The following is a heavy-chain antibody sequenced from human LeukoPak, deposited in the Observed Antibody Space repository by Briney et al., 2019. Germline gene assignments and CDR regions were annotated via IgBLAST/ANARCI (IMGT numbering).Heavy chain of an antibody. V-gene: IGHV4-59*08. J-gene: IGHJ4*02. CDR2: TYYSGST. CDR3: ARHFGSPTYFDY. CDR1: GGSISSYY. D-gene: IGHD1-26*01. Sequence: SETLSLTCTVSGGSISSYYWSWIRQPPGKGLEWIGYTYYSGSTNYNPSLKSRVTISVDTSKNQFSLKLSSVTAADTAVYYCARHFGSPTYFDYWGQGTLVTVSS.